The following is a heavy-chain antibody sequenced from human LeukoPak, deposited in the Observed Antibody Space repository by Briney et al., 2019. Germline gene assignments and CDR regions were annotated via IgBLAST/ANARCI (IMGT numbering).Heavy chain of an antibody. CDR2: IYYSGST. CDR1: GGSISSSSYY. J-gene: IGHJ6*03. D-gene: IGHD2-21*01. V-gene: IGHV4-39*01. CDR3: ARHILAPPYYYYYYMDV. Sequence: PSETLSLTCTVSGGSISSSSYYWGWIRQPPGKGLEWIGSIYYSGSTYYYPSLKSRVTISVDTSKNPFSLKLSSVTAADTAVYYCARHILAPPYYYYYYMDVWGKGTTVTVSS.